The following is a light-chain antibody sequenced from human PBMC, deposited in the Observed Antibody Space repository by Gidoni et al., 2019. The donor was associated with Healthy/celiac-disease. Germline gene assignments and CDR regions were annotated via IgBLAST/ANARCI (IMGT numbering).Light chain of an antibody. CDR1: QSISSW. CDR2: KAS. CDR3: QQYNSYSLT. Sequence: DIQMTQSPSTLSASVGDRVTITCRASQSISSWLTWYQQKPGKAPKLLIYKASSLESGVPSRFSGSGSGTEFTLTISSLQPDDFATYYCQQYNSYSLTFGGGTKVEIK. J-gene: IGKJ4*01. V-gene: IGKV1-5*03.